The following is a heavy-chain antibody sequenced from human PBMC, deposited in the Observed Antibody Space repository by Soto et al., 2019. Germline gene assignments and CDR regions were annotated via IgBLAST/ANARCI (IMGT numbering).Heavy chain of an antibody. Sequence: WILQPPGKGLEWIGYIYYSGSTNYNPSLKSRVTISVDTSKNQFSLKLSSVTAADTAVYYCARQTGYYYYMDVWGKGTTVTVSS. CDR2: IYYSGST. V-gene: IGHV4-61*07. J-gene: IGHJ6*03. CDR3: ARQTGYYYYMDV.